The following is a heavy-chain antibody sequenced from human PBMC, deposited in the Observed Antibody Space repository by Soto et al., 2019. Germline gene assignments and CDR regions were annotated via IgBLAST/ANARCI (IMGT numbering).Heavy chain of an antibody. D-gene: IGHD3-10*01. J-gene: IGHJ4*02. V-gene: IGHV3-30-3*01. CDR3: ARDWSGDDY. Sequence: HPGGSLRLSCAASGFTFSSYAMHWVRQAPGKGLEWVAVISYDGSNKYYADSVKGRFTISRDNSKNTLYLQMSSLRAEDTAVYYCARDWSGDDYWGQGTLVTVSS. CDR2: ISYDGSNK. CDR1: GFTFSSYA.